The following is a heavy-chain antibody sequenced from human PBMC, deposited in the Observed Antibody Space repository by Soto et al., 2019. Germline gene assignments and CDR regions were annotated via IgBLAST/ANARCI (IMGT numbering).Heavy chain of an antibody. V-gene: IGHV4-34*01. J-gene: IGHJ4*02. CDR3: ARRVKFTRWLQFAEFDY. CDR2: INHSGST. Sequence: PSETLSLTCAVYGGSFSGYYWSWIRQPPGKGLEWIGEINHSGSTNYNPSLKSRVTISVDTSKNQFSLKLSSVTAADTAVYYCARRVKFTRWLQFAEFDYWGQGTLVTVSS. CDR1: GGSFSGYY. D-gene: IGHD5-12*01.